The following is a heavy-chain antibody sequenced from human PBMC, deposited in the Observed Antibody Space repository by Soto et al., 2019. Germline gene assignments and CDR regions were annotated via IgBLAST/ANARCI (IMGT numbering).Heavy chain of an antibody. CDR3: AKDYGSGSYVSLYFDY. CDR1: GFTFSSYA. Sequence: GSLILSCEASGFTFSSYAMSLVRQAPGKGLEWVSAISGSGGSTYYADSVKGRFTISRDNSKNTLYLQMNSLRAEDTAVYYCAKDYGSGSYVSLYFDYWGQGTLVTVSS. V-gene: IGHV3-23*01. CDR2: ISGSGGST. D-gene: IGHD3-10*01. J-gene: IGHJ4*02.